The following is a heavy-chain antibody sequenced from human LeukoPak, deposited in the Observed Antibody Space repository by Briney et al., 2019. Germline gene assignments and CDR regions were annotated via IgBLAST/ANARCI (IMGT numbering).Heavy chain of an antibody. CDR3: AREYYGDPTGI. J-gene: IGHJ4*02. CDR1: GFTFSSYA. V-gene: IGHV3-23*01. Sequence: PGGSLRLSCAASGFTFSSYALSWVRQAPGKGLEWVSAISGSGGSGRTTYYADSVKGRFTISRDNSKSTLYLQMNSLRAEDTAVYYCAREYYGDPTGIWGQGTLVTVSS. D-gene: IGHD4-17*01. CDR2: ISGSGGSGRTT.